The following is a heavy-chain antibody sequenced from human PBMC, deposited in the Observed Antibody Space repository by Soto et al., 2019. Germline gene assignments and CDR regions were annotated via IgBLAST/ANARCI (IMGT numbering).Heavy chain of an antibody. CDR3: ARDRGYCSGGSCYPFDY. D-gene: IGHD2-15*01. CDR2: IYYSGST. J-gene: IGHJ4*02. Sequence: SETLSLTCTVSGGSISSYYWSWIRQPPGKGLEWIGYIYYSGSTNYNPSLKSRVTISVDTSKNQFSLKLSSVTAADTAVYYCARDRGYCSGGSCYPFDYWGQGTLVTVSS. CDR1: GGSISSYY. V-gene: IGHV4-59*01.